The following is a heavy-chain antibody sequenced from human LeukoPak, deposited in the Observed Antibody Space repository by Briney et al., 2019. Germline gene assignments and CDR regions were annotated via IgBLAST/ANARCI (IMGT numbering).Heavy chain of an antibody. CDR1: GFTFSSYW. D-gene: IGHD5-12*01. CDR3: ARVLRDGYNDLFDY. CDR2: INSDGSST. J-gene: IGHJ4*02. V-gene: IGHV3-74*01. Sequence: SGGSLRLSCAASGFTFSSYWMHWVRRAPGKGLVWVSRINSDGSSTSYADSVKGRFTISRDNAKNTLYLQMNSLRAEDTAVYYCARVLRDGYNDLFDYWGQGTLVTVSS.